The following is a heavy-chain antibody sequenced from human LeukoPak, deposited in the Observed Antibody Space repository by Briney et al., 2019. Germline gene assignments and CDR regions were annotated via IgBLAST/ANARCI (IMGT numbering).Heavy chain of an antibody. V-gene: IGHV3-53*01. J-gene: IGHJ3*02. CDR1: GFTATTNY. D-gene: IGHD3-16*02. CDR3: ARDHINVNAFDI. CDR2: IYSSGST. Sequence: GRSLRLSCAGSGFTATTNYMSWVRQAPGKGLEWVSVIYSSGSTSYADSVKGRFTISRDSSKNTVYLQMNSLRAEDTAVYYCARDHINVNAFDIWGQGTMVTVSS.